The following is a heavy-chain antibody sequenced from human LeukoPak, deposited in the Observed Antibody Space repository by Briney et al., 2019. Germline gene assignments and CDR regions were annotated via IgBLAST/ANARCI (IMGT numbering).Heavy chain of an antibody. J-gene: IGHJ4*02. D-gene: IGHD4-17*01. CDR1: GFTFNNCA. Sequence: GGSLRLSCAASGFTFNNCAMNWVRQAPGKGLEWVSSISGGGETTYYADSAKGRFTISRDNSQNTLYLQMNSLRAEDTAVYYCARDYADYVGYFFFDYWGQGTLVTVSS. V-gene: IGHV3-23*01. CDR2: ISGGGETT. CDR3: ARDYADYVGYFFFDY.